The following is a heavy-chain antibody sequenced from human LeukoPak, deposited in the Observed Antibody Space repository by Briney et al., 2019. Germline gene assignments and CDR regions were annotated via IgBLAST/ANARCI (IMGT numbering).Heavy chain of an antibody. CDR3: ARVGGYCSSTSCRNYYYYYYMDV. J-gene: IGHJ6*03. V-gene: IGHV1-18*01. CDR2: ISAYNGNT. D-gene: IGHD2-2*01. CDR1: GGTFSSYA. Sequence: ASVKVSCKASGGTFSSYALNWVRQAPGQGLEWMGWISAYNGNTNYAQKLQGRVTMTTDTSTSTAYMELRSLRSDDTAVYYCARVGGYCSSTSCRNYYYYYYMDVWGKGTTVTVSS.